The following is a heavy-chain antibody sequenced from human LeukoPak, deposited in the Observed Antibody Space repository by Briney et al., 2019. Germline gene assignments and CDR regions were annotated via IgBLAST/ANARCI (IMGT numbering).Heavy chain of an antibody. D-gene: IGHD6-19*01. V-gene: IGHV4-39*07. CDR1: GVSISSSSYY. CDR2: LYYSGST. J-gene: IGHJ5*02. Sequence: SETLSLTCTVSGVSISSSSYYWGWIRQTPGRGLEWIGSLYYSGSTFYNPSLQSRVTLSVDTSKNHFSLKMNSVTAADTAVYYCAKAVAWRRFDPWGQGTLVTVSS. CDR3: AKAVAWRRFDP.